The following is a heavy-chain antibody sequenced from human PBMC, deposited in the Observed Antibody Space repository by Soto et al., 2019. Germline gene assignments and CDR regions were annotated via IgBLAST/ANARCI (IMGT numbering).Heavy chain of an antibody. CDR2: INHSGST. V-gene: IGHV4-34*01. CDR3: ARGPHSGSYYFNY. CDR1: GGSFSGYY. J-gene: IGHJ4*02. D-gene: IGHD1-26*01. Sequence: PSETLSLTCAVYGGSFSGYYWSWIRQPPGKGLEWIGEINHSGSTNYNPSLKSRVTISIDTSKNQFSLKLSSVTAADTAVYYCARGPHSGSYYFNYWGQGTLVTVSS.